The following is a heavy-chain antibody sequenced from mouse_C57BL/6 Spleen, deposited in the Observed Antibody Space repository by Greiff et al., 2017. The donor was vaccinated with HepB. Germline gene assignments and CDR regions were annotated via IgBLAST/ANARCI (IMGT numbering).Heavy chain of an antibody. CDR2: ISDGGSYT. V-gene: IGHV5-4*03. D-gene: IGHD2-3*01. CDR3: ASYDGYPGGYFDY. J-gene: IGHJ2*01. CDR1: GFTFSSYA. Sequence: EVMLVESGGGLVKPGGSLKLSCAASGFTFSSYAMSWVRQTPEKRLEWVATISDGGSYTYYPDNVKGRFTISRDNAKNNLYLQMSHLKSEDTAMYYCASYDGYPGGYFDYWGQGTTLTVSS.